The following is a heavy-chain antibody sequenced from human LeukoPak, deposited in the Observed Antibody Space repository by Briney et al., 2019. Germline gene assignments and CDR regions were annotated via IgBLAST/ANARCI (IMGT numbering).Heavy chain of an antibody. CDR2: IIPILGIA. J-gene: IGHJ3*02. CDR1: GGTFSSYT. Sequence: SVKVSCKASGGTFSSYTISWVRQAPGQGLEWMGRIIPILGIANYAQKFQGRVTITADKSTSTAYMELSSLRSEDTAVYYCATETTYYDSSGSWAFDIWGQGTMVTVSS. D-gene: IGHD3-22*01. V-gene: IGHV1-69*04. CDR3: ATETTYYDSSGSWAFDI.